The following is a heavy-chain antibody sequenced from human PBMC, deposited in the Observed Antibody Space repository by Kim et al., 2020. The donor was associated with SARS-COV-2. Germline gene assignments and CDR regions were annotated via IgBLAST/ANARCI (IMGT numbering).Heavy chain of an antibody. Sequence: GGSLRLSCAASGFTFSSHGMHWVRPAPGKGLEWLAVISYDGSNNYSADSVKDRFTISRANSKTTRYLQMNSRRAEDTAVYYCANIAVAGPFDYWGQGTMVTVSS. J-gene: IGHJ4*02. CDR3: ANIAVAGPFDY. D-gene: IGHD6-19*01. CDR2: ISYDGSNN. V-gene: IGHV3-30*18. CDR1: GFTFSSHG.